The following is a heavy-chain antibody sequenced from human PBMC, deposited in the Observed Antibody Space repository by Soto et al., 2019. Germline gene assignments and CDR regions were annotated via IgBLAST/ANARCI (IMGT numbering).Heavy chain of an antibody. V-gene: IGHV3-33*01. CDR1: GFTFSSYG. J-gene: IGHJ5*02. CDR3: ARANSGSVDP. D-gene: IGHD6-19*01. Sequence: QVQLVESGGGVVQPGRSLRLSCAASGFTFSSYGMHWVRQAPGKGLEWVAVIWYDGSIKYYADSVKGRFTISRDNSTNTLYLQMNSLRAEDAAVYYCARANSGSVDPWGQGTLVTVSS. CDR2: IWYDGSIK.